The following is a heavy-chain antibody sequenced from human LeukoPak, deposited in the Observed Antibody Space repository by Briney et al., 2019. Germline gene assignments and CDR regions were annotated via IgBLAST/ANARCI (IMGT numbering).Heavy chain of an antibody. CDR1: GYSFTSYW. D-gene: IGHD6-19*01. CDR3: ARSPNQGWAPHNWFDP. J-gene: IGHJ5*02. Sequence: RGESLKISCKGSGYSFTSYWIGWVRQMPGKGLEWMGIIYPGDSDTRYSPSFQGQVTISADKSISTAYLQWSSLKASDTAMYYCARSPNQGWAPHNWFDPWGQGTLVTVSS. V-gene: IGHV5-51*01. CDR2: IYPGDSDT.